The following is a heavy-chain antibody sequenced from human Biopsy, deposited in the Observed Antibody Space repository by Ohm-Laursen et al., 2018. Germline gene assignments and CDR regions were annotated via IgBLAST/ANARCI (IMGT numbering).Heavy chain of an antibody. CDR2: INHTGST. Sequence: TLSLTCAVSSGSISGNYWGWIRQPPGKGLEWMGEINHTGSTKYNPSLMSRVTISIDTPNSQFSLKLTSVTAADTAVYYCATSLPSHWGSAALENWGQGILVTVSS. CDR1: SGSISGNY. J-gene: IGHJ4*02. CDR3: ATSLPSHWGSAALEN. D-gene: IGHD6-6*01. V-gene: IGHV4-34*01.